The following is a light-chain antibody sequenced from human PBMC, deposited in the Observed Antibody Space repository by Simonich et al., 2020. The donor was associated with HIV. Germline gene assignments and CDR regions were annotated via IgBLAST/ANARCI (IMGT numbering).Light chain of an antibody. CDR3: QQYSSTPLT. CDR1: QGIRSY. V-gene: IGKV1-8*01. Sequence: AIRMTQSPSSLSAYIGDRVSITFRASQGIRSYLAWYQKEAGKAPKLLIYAASTLQSVVPSRFSGSGSGTDFTLTISLQSEDFATYYCQQYSSTPLTFGGGTKVEIK. J-gene: IGKJ4*01. CDR2: AAS.